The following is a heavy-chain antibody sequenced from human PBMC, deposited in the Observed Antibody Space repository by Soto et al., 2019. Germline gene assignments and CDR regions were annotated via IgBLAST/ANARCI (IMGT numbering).Heavy chain of an antibody. Sequence: PGGSLRLSCAASGFTFSSYSMNWVRQAPGKGLEWVSSISSSSSYIYYADSVKGRFTISRDNAKNSLYLQMNSLRAEDTAVYYCARDRPSTVTTRRYYYYGMDVWGQGTTVTVSS. J-gene: IGHJ6*02. D-gene: IGHD4-17*01. CDR2: ISSSSSYI. V-gene: IGHV3-21*01. CDR1: GFTFSSYS. CDR3: ARDRPSTVTTRRYYYYGMDV.